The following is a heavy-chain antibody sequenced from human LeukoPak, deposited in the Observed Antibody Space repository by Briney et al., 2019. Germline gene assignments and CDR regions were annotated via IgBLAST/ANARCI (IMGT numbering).Heavy chain of an antibody. CDR3: VKANYYDTSNYYYRYIQD. Sequence: GGSLRLSCSASGFTFSSYTMHWVRQAPGKGVECFSAISSNGGSTYYGDSVKGRFTISRDNSKKSLLLQMTSLRAEEPAEYEGVKANYYDTSNYYYRYIQDWGQGTLVTVSS. D-gene: IGHD3-22*01. CDR1: GFTFSSYT. CDR2: ISSNGGST. V-gene: IGHV3-64D*09. J-gene: IGHJ1*01.